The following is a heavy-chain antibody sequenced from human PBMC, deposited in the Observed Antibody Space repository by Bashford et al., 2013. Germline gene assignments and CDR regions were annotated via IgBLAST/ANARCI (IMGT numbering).Heavy chain of an antibody. V-gene: IGHV1-69*13. Sequence: SVKVSCKASGGTFSTYAISWVRQAPGQGLEWMGGIITIFRTTNYAQKFQDRVTITADESTSTAYMELSSLRSEDTAVYYCARAGEVAARLNYHYYMAVWGKGTTVTVSS. CDR2: IITIFRTT. D-gene: IGHD6-6*01. CDR3: ARAGEVAARLNYHYYMAV. CDR1: GGTFSTYA. J-gene: IGHJ6*03.